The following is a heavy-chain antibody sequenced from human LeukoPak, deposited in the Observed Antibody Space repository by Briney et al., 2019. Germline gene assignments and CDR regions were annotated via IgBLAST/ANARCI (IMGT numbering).Heavy chain of an antibody. CDR1: GFTFSSYA. CDR2: ISGSGGST. CDR3: AKGLALPRPHYFDY. J-gene: IGHJ4*02. V-gene: IGHV3-23*01. Sequence: PGGSLRLSCAASGFTFSSYAMSWVRQAPGKGLEWVPAISGSGGSTYYADSVKGRFTISRDNSKNTLFLQMNGLGAEDTAIYYCAKGLALPRPHYFDYWGQGILVTVSS. D-gene: IGHD6-13*01.